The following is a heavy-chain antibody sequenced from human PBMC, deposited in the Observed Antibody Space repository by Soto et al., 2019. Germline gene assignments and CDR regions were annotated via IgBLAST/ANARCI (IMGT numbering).Heavy chain of an antibody. J-gene: IGHJ5*02. Sequence: SETLSLTCTVSGGSISSYYWSWIRQPPGKGLEWIGYTYYSGSTNYNPSLKSRVTISVDTSKNQFSLKLSSVTAADTAVYYCARTSSIAARPGYNWFDPWGQGTLVTVSS. CDR1: GGSISSYY. CDR3: ARTSSIAARPGYNWFDP. V-gene: IGHV4-59*01. CDR2: TYYSGST. D-gene: IGHD6-6*01.